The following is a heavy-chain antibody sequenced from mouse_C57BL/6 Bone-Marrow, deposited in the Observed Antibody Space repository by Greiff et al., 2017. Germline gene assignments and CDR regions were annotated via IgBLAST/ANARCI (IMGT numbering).Heavy chain of an antibody. V-gene: IGHV1-81*01. CDR1: GYTFTSYG. J-gene: IGHJ2*01. D-gene: IGHD1-1*01. Sequence: VKLMESGAELARPGASVKLSCKASGYTFTSYGISWVKQRTGQGLEWIGEIYPRSGNTYYNEKFKGKATLTADKSSSTAYMELRSLTSEDSAVYFCARETTVVATDFDYWGQGTTLTVSS. CDR3: ARETTVVATDFDY. CDR2: IYPRSGNT.